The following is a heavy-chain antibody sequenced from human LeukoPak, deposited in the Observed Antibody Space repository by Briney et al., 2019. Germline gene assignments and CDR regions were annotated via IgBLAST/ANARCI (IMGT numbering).Heavy chain of an antibody. CDR1: GYSFTSYW. V-gene: IGHV5-51*01. J-gene: IGHJ4*02. Sequence: GESLKISCKGSGYSFTSYWIGWVRQMPGKGLEWMGIIYPGDSDTRYSPSFQGQVTISADKSISTAYLQWSSLKASDTAMYYCARRSHDSSGQTLYFDYWGQGTLVTDSS. D-gene: IGHD3-22*01. CDR3: ARRSHDSSGQTLYFDY. CDR2: IYPGDSDT.